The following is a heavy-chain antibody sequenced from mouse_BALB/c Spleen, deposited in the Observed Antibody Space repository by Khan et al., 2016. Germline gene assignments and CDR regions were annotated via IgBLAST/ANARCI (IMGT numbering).Heavy chain of an antibody. Sequence: QVQLKESGPGLVALSQSLSITCTVSGFSLIAYGVNWVRQPPGKSLEWLGMIWGDGTTDYNSALKSRLNITKDNSKSQVFLKMNSLQTDDTARYYCARDGWGYYAMDYWGQGTSVTVSS. V-gene: IGHV2-6-7*01. D-gene: IGHD2-2*01. J-gene: IGHJ4*01. CDR1: GFSLIAYG. CDR3: ARDGWGYYAMDY. CDR2: IWGDGTT.